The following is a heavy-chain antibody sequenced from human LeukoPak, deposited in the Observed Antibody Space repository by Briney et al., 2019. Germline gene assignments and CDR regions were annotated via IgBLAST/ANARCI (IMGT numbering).Heavy chain of an antibody. D-gene: IGHD6-6*01. V-gene: IGHV4-59*01. CDR3: ASFVYSISSGFFDY. J-gene: IGHJ4*02. CDR2: ISYSGSN. CDR1: GGSISSYH. Sequence: SETLSLTCTASGGSISSYHWSWIRQPPGKGLEWIGLISYSGSNTYSPSLKSRVTISADTSKNQISLKLSSVTAADTAVYYCASFVYSISSGFFDYWGQGTLVTVSS.